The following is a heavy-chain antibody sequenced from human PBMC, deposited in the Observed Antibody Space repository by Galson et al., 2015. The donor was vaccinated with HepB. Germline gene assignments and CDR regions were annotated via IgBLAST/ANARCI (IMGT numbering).Heavy chain of an antibody. D-gene: IGHD3-10*01. Sequence: SLRLSCAASGFTVSSNYMSWVRQAPGKGLEWVSVIYSGGSTYYADSVKGRFTISRDNSKNTLYLQMNSLRAEDTAVYYCATSGAMVRGVILDYYYYGMDVWGQGTTVTVSS. V-gene: IGHV3-53*01. CDR1: GFTVSSNY. CDR2: IYSGGST. CDR3: ATSGAMVRGVILDYYYYGMDV. J-gene: IGHJ6*02.